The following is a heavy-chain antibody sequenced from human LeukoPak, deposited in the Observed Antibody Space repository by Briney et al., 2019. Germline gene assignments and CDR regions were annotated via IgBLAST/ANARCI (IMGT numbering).Heavy chain of an antibody. J-gene: IGHJ4*02. CDR3: ARGGVEGAVAPFDY. CDR1: GFTVSSNY. Sequence: PGGSLRLSCAASGFTVSSNYMSWVRQAPGKGLEWVSYISSSGSTIYYADSVKGRFTISRDNAKNSLYLQMNSLRAEDTAVYYCARGGVEGAVAPFDYWGQGTLVTVSS. D-gene: IGHD6-19*01. CDR2: ISSSGSTI. V-gene: IGHV3-11*04.